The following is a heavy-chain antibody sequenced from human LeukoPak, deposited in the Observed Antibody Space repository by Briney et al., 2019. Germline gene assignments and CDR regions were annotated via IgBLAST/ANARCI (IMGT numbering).Heavy chain of an antibody. D-gene: IGHD2-2*01. Sequence: SGPTLVNPTQTLTLTCTFSGFSLSTSGVGVGWIRQPPGKALEWLALIYWNDDKRYSPSLKSRLTITKDTPKNQVVLTMTNMDPVDTATYYCAHMEGDCSSTSCYRRVYYYYMDVWGKGTTVTVSS. V-gene: IGHV2-5*01. CDR2: IYWNDDK. CDR3: AHMEGDCSSTSCYRRVYYYYMDV. CDR1: GFSLSTSGVG. J-gene: IGHJ6*03.